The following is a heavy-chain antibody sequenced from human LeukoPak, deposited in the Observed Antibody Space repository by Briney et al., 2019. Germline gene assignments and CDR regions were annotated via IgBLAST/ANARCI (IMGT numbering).Heavy chain of an antibody. CDR3: ARDLGMGTRIDY. V-gene: IGHV3-30*02. D-gene: IGHD1/OR15-1a*01. J-gene: IGHJ4*02. Sequence: GGSLRLSCAASGFTFTSYGMHWVRQAPGKGLEWVAFIRYHGSNQYYTDSVKGRFTISRDNSQNTLSLQMNSLRTEDTAMYFCARDLGMGTRIDYWGQGTLVTVSS. CDR1: GFTFTSYG. CDR2: IRYHGSNQ.